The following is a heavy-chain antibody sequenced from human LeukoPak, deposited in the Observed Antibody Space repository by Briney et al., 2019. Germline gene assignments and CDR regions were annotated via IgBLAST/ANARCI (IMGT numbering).Heavy chain of an antibody. D-gene: IGHD3-16*01. CDR2: ISTYNGDT. Sequence: ASVKVSCKASGYTFTDFHIRWLRQAPGQGLELMGWISTYNGDTTYTQRFQGRVSLTTDTSTTTADMELRNLRPDDTAVYFCARDVGGALDVWGQGTTVTVSS. CDR3: ARDVGGALDV. J-gene: IGHJ6*02. V-gene: IGHV1-18*01. CDR1: GYTFTDFH.